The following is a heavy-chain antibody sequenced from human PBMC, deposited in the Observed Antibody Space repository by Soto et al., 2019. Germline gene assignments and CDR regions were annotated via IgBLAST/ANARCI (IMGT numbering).Heavy chain of an antibody. CDR2: IKEDGSEK. Sequence: GGSLGLSCVVSGFMFKNYWMSWVRQAPGKGLGWVAKIKEDGSEKYYADSVKGRFIISRDNARNSVYLQMNSLRAEDTAVYYCARVRPGNYRDYWGQGTLVTVSS. J-gene: IGHJ4*02. D-gene: IGHD3-10*01. V-gene: IGHV3-7*03. CDR3: ARVRPGNYRDY. CDR1: GFMFKNYW.